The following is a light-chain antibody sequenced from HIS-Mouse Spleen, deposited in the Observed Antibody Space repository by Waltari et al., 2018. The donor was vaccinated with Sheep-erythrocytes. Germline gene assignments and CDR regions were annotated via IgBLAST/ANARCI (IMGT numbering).Light chain of an antibody. Sequence: QSALTQPRSVSGSPGQSVTISCTGTSSDVGGCNYASWYQQHPGQAPKLMIYDVSKRPSGVPDRFSGSKSGNTASLTISGLQAEDEADYYCCSYAGSYNHVFATGTKVTVL. J-gene: IGLJ1*01. CDR3: CSYAGSYNHV. V-gene: IGLV2-11*01. CDR1: SSDVGGCNY. CDR2: DVS.